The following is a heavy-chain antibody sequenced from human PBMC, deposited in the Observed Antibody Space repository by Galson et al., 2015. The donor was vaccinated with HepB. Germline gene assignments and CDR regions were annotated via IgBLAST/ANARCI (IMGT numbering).Heavy chain of an antibody. CDR3: ANLEMATMVFNY. CDR1: GFTFSSYA. V-gene: IGHV3-30*04. Sequence: SLRLSCAASGFTFSSYAMHWVRQAPGKGLEWVAVISYDGSNKYYADSVKGRFTISRDNSKNTLYLQMNSLRAEDTAVYYCANLEMATMVFNYWGQGTLVTVSS. D-gene: IGHD5-24*01. CDR2: ISYDGSNK. J-gene: IGHJ4*02.